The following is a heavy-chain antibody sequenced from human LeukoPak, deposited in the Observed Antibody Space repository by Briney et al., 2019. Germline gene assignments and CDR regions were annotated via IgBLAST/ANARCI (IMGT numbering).Heavy chain of an antibody. J-gene: IGHJ5*02. D-gene: IGHD3-16*02. CDR2: IIPIFGTA. V-gene: IGHV1-69*05. CDR1: GGTFSSYA. Sequence: ASVKVSCKASGGTFSSYAISWVRQAPGQGLEWMGRIIPIFGTANYAQKFQGRVTITTDESTSTAYMELSSLRSEDTAVYYCARDGYVWGSYRYTAEGWFDPWGQGTLVTVSS. CDR3: ARDGYVWGSYRYTAEGWFDP.